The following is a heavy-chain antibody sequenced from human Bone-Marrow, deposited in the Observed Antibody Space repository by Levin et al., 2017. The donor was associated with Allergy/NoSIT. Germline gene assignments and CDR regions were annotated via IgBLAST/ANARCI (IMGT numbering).Heavy chain of an antibody. J-gene: IGHJ5*02. CDR3: ARNLRFLEWLNWFDP. D-gene: IGHD3-3*01. Sequence: SQTLSLTCAVYGGSFSGSYWSWIRQPPGKGLEWIGEINHSGSTNYNPSLKSRVTISVDTSKNQFSLKLSSVTAADTAVYYCARNLRFLEWLNWFDPWGQGTLVTVSS. CDR2: INHSGST. CDR1: GGSFSGSY. V-gene: IGHV4-34*01.